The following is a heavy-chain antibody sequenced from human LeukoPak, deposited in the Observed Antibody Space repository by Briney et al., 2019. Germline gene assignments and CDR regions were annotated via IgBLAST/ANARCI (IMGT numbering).Heavy chain of an antibody. V-gene: IGHV1-46*01. J-gene: IGHJ4*02. CDR3: ARERGDGGDDY. Sequence: ASVKVSCKAFGYTFTRYYMHWVRQAPGQGLEWMGIINPSGGSTSYAQKFQGRVTMTRDMSTSTVYMELSSLRSEDTAVYYCARERGDGGDDYWGQGTLVTVSS. CDR2: INPSGGST. D-gene: IGHD3-16*01. CDR1: GYTFTRYY.